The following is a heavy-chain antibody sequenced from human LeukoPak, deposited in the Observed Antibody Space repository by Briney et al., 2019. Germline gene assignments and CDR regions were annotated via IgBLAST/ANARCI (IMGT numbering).Heavy chain of an antibody. CDR3: AKTDSSGYYPIYYFDY. Sequence: GGSLRLYCAASGFTFSSYAMRWVRQAPGKGLEWVSAVSGSGGSTYYADSVKGRFTISRDNSKNTLYLQMNSLRAEDTAVYYCAKTDSSGYYPIYYFDYWGQGTLVTVSS. J-gene: IGHJ4*02. CDR2: VSGSGGST. V-gene: IGHV3-23*01. CDR1: GFTFSSYA. D-gene: IGHD3-22*01.